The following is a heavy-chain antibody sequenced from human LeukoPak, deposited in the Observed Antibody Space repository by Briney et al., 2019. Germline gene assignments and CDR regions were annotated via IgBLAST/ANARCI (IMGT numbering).Heavy chain of an antibody. V-gene: IGHV3-30*02. CDR1: GFTFSSYG. CDR3: ARGAKQQLRNYYYYYYMDV. D-gene: IGHD6-13*01. Sequence: GESLRLSCAASGFTFSSYGMHWVRQAPGKGLEWVAFIRYDGSNKYYADSVKGRFTISRDNSKNTLYLQMNSLRAEDTAVYYCARGAKQQLRNYYYYYYMDVWGKGTTVTISS. J-gene: IGHJ6*03. CDR2: IRYDGSNK.